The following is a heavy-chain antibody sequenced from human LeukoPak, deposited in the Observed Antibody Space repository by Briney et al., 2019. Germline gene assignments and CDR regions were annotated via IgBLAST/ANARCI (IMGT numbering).Heavy chain of an antibody. Sequence: GVLRLSCAASGFTFSSYEMNWVRQAPGKGLEWVSYITNSGGTTYYADSVKGRFTISRDNAKNSLYLQMNSLRAEDTAVYYCARQEDHDYGVYYFDYWGQGILVTVSS. V-gene: IGHV3-48*03. CDR3: ARQEDHDYGVYYFDY. CDR1: GFTFSSYE. J-gene: IGHJ4*02. CDR2: ITNSGGTT. D-gene: IGHD4-17*01.